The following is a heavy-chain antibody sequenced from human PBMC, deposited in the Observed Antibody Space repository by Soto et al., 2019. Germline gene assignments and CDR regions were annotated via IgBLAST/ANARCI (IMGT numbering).Heavy chain of an antibody. J-gene: IGHJ4*02. Sequence: PLSLTCTVSGGSISSGGYYWSWIRQHPGKGLEWIGYIYYSGSTYYNPSLKSRVTISVDTSKNQFSLKLSSVTAADTAVYYCASATYGSGSCWLDYWGQGTLVTVSS. V-gene: IGHV4-31*03. CDR1: GGSISSGGYY. CDR3: ASATYGSGSCWLDY. D-gene: IGHD3-10*01. CDR2: IYYSGST.